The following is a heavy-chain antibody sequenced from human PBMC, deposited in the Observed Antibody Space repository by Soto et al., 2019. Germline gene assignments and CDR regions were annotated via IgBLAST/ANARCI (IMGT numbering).Heavy chain of an antibody. V-gene: IGHV1-3*01. D-gene: IGHD3-9*01. CDR1: GYTFTSYA. J-gene: IGHJ4*02. Sequence: ASLKVSCKASGYTFTSYAMHWVRQAPGQRLEWMGWINAGNGNTKYSQKFQGRVTITRDTSASTAYMELSSLRSEDTAVYYCATASLRYFDWYGFDYWGQGTLVTVSS. CDR3: ATASLRYFDWYGFDY. CDR2: INAGNGNT.